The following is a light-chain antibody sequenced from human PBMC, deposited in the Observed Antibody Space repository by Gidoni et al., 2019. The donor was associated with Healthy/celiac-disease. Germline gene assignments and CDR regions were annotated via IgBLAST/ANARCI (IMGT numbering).Light chain of an antibody. CDR2: LGS. Sequence: DIVMTQSPLYLPVTPGEPASISCRSSQSLLHSNGYNYLDWYLQKPGQSPKLLIYLGSNRASGVPDRFSGSGSGTDFTLKISRVEAEDVGVYYCMQALQTPLFTFGPGTKVDIK. V-gene: IGKV2-28*01. J-gene: IGKJ3*01. CDR3: MQALQTPLFT. CDR1: QSLLHSNGYNY.